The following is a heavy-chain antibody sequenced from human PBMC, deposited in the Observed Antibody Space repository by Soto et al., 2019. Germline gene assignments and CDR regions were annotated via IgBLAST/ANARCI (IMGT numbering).Heavy chain of an antibody. J-gene: IGHJ2*01. Sequence: QVQLVQSGAEVKKPGSSVKVSCKASGGTISSHAITWVRQAPGQGLEWMGGIIPIFGTANYAQKFQGRVMSRADDWTSTVYMELSSHGSEEKAVFYCARRFDCSCGSCYGQGGLLLYFDCWGRGTLVTVST. V-gene: IGHV1-69*01. CDR1: GGTISSHA. CDR2: IIPIFGTA. CDR3: ARRFDCSCGSCYGQGGLLLYFDC. D-gene: IGHD2-15*01.